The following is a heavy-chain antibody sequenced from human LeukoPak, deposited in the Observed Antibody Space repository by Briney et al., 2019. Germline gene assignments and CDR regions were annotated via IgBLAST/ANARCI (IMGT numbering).Heavy chain of an antibody. CDR1: GGSISSYH. V-gene: IGHV4-59*01. CDR3: ARNGDYTNWYFDL. D-gene: IGHD4-17*01. Sequence: SETLSLTCTVSGGSISSYHWSWIRQPPGKGLEWIGYIYYSGSTNYNPSLKSRVTISVDTSKNQFSLKLSSVTAADTAVYYCARNGDYTNWYFDLWGRGTLVTVSS. CDR2: IYYSGST. J-gene: IGHJ2*01.